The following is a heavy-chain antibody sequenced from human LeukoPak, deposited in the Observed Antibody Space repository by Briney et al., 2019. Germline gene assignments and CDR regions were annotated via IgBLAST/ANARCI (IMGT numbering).Heavy chain of an antibody. D-gene: IGHD3-10*01. V-gene: IGHV4-59*08. CDR3: ARHFRRDYSASGASQYYHYIDV. J-gene: IGHJ6*03. CDR2: IYTTGST. CDR1: GGSMTYDY. Sequence: SETLSLTCTVSGGSMTYDYWSWIRQTPGMRLEWLGYIYTTGSTRYNPSLKSRVTISLDTSKTQFSLRLCSVTAADTAVYYCARHFRRDYSASGASQYYHYIDVWGKGTTVTVSS.